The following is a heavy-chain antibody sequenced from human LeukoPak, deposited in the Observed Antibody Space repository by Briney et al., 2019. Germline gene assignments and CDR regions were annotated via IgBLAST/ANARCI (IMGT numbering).Heavy chain of an antibody. CDR3: ARDSEDYYDSSGRIYWYFDL. D-gene: IGHD3-22*01. V-gene: IGHV1-69*01. CDR1: GGTFSSYA. CDR2: IIPIFGTA. Sequence: GASVKVSCKASGGTFSSYAISWGRQAPGQGLEWMGGIIPIFGTANYAQKFQGRVTITADESTSTAYMELSSLRSEDTAVYYCARDSEDYYDSSGRIYWYFDLWGRGTLVTVSS. J-gene: IGHJ2*01.